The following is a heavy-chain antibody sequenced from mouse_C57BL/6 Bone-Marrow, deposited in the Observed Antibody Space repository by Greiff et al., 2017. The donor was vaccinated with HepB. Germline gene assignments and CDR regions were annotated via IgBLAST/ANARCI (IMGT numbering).Heavy chain of an antibody. CDR1: GYTFTSYW. CDR2: IDPSDSYT. CDR3: ARDYYGLFDY. D-gene: IGHD1-1*01. V-gene: IGHV1-50*01. J-gene: IGHJ2*01. Sequence: QVQLQQPGAELVKPGASVKLSCKASGYTFTSYWMQWVKQRPGQGLEWIGEIDPSDSYTNYNQKFKGKATLTVDTSSSTAYMQLSSLTSEDYAVYYCARDYYGLFDYWGQGTTLTVS.